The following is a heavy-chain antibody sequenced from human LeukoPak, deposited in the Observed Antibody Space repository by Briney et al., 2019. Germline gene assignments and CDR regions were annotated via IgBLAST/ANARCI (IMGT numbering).Heavy chain of an antibody. D-gene: IGHD3-10*01. Sequence: GGSLRLSCAASGFTFSGSGMHWVRQAPGKGLEWVAIIWFDGSNKYYADSVKGRFTISRDNSKNTLYLQMNSLRAEDTAVYYCARTLALYGSGSFFDFWGQGTLVTVSS. J-gene: IGHJ4*02. CDR3: ARTLALYGSGSFFDF. V-gene: IGHV3-30*02. CDR1: GFTFSGSG. CDR2: IWFDGSNK.